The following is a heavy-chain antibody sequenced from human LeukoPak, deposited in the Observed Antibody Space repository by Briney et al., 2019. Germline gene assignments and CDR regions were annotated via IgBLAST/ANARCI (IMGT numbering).Heavy chain of an antibody. CDR3: ARGGGHTDAFDI. Sequence: PSETLSLTCAVYGGSFSGYYWSWIRQPPGKGLEWIGEINHSGSTNYNPSLKSRVTTSVDTSKNQFSLKLSSVTAADTAVYYCARGGGHTDAFDIWGQGTMVTVSS. CDR2: INHSGST. J-gene: IGHJ3*02. V-gene: IGHV4-34*01. CDR1: GGSFSGYY.